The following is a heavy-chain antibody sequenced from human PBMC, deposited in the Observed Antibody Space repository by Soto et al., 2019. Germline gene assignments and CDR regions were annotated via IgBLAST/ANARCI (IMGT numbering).Heavy chain of an antibody. CDR2: IKEDGSEQ. Sequence: EVQLVESGGGLVQPGGSLRLSCAASGFTFSSYWMTWVRQAPGKGLEWVAKIKEDGSEQNYVDSVKGRFTISRDNAKSSLYLQMNSLRVDDTAMYYCTINQVKADYWGQGTLVTVSS. J-gene: IGHJ4*02. CDR1: GFTFSSYW. V-gene: IGHV3-7*01. CDR3: TINQVKADY.